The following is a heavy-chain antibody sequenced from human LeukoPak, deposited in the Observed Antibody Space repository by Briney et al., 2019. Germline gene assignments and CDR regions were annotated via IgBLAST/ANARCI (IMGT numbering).Heavy chain of an antibody. V-gene: IGHV3-30*04. CDR1: GFIFSHYS. D-gene: IGHD5-24*01. Sequence: GGSLRLSRAASGFIFSHYSMNWVRQAPGRGLEWVAVLSYDGSNQYYADSVKGRFTISRDNSKNTLYLQMNSLRAEDTAVYYCAKDPHREMATTLYFDYWGQGTLVTVSS. CDR3: AKDPHREMATTLYFDY. CDR2: LSYDGSNQ. J-gene: IGHJ4*02.